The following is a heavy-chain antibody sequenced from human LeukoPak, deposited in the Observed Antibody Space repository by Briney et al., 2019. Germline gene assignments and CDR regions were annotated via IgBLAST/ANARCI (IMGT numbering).Heavy chain of an antibody. Sequence: GGSLRLSCAASGFTVSSNYMSWFRQAPGKGLEWVSVIYSGGSTYYADSVKGRFTISRDNSKNTLYLQMNSLRAEDTAVYYCARDHVVVVTAIHYYYGMDVWGQGTTVTVSS. J-gene: IGHJ6*02. V-gene: IGHV3-53*01. D-gene: IGHD2-21*02. CDR1: GFTVSSNY. CDR2: IYSGGST. CDR3: ARDHVVVVTAIHYYYGMDV.